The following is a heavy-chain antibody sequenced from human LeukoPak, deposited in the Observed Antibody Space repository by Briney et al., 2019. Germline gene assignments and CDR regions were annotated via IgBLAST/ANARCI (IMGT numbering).Heavy chain of an antibody. Sequence: GESLKISCKVSRYNFAIYWIGWVRQMPGKDLEWMGMIYPGDSETRYSPSFQGQVTISADRSLYTAYLQWSSLKASDTAMYYCARHWRPKGITMIRGVRPYYYMDVWGKGTTVTVSS. CDR1: RYNFAIYW. V-gene: IGHV5-51*01. D-gene: IGHD3-10*01. CDR2: IYPGDSET. J-gene: IGHJ6*03. CDR3: ARHWRPKGITMIRGVRPYYYMDV.